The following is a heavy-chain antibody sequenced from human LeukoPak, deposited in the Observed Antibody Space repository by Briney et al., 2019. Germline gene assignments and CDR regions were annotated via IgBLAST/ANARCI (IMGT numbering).Heavy chain of an antibody. Sequence: ASVKVSCKASGYTFTSYGISWVRQAPGQGLEWMGWISAYNGNTNYAQKLQGRVTMTTDTSMSTAYMELGSLRSDDTAVYYCARNIYDFWNGYLVSPNDYWGQGTLVTVSS. CDR2: ISAYNGNT. J-gene: IGHJ4*02. D-gene: IGHD3-3*01. CDR1: GYTFTSYG. CDR3: ARNIYDFWNGYLVSPNDY. V-gene: IGHV1-18*01.